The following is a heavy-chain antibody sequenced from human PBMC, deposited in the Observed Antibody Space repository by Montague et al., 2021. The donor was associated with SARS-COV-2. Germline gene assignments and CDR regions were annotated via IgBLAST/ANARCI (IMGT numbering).Heavy chain of an antibody. CDR3: ARVRAVPAAMRIFSLGRSYYGMDV. V-gene: IGHV4-59*12. CDR2: IYYSGST. D-gene: IGHD2-2*01. CDR1: GGSISFYY. Sequence: SETLSLTCTVPGGSISFYYWSWIRQPPGQGLEWIGYIYYSGSTNYNPSLKSRVTISVDTSKNQFSLKLSSVTAADTAVYYCARVRAVPAAMRIFSLGRSYYGMDVWGQGTTVTVSS. J-gene: IGHJ6*02.